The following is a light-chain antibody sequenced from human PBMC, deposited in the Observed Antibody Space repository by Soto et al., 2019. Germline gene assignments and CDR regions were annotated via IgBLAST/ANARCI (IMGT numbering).Light chain of an antibody. J-gene: IGKJ1*01. V-gene: IGKV3-15*01. CDR2: GAS. CDR3: QQYNNWPRT. CDR1: QSVSNY. Sequence: EILMTQSPATLSESPGERATLSCRASQSVSNYLAWYQQIPGQPPRLLIYGASTRATGIPARFSGSGSGTEFTLTISSLQSEDFAVYYCQQYNNWPRTFGQGTKVDIK.